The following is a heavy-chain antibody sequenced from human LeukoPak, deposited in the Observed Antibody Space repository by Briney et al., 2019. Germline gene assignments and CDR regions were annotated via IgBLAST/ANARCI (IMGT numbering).Heavy chain of an antibody. CDR1: GFTLSSFW. D-gene: IGHD6-13*01. V-gene: IGHV3-7*01. J-gene: IGHJ4*02. CDR3: AREIIGQQVALDF. CDR2: IKDDGSEK. Sequence: GGSLRLSCAASGFTLSSFWMSWVRHAPGKGLEWVGNIKDDGSEKYYADSMKGRFTISRDNARNSVYLQIESLGAEDTSAYFFAREIIGQQVALDFWGQGTLVTVSS.